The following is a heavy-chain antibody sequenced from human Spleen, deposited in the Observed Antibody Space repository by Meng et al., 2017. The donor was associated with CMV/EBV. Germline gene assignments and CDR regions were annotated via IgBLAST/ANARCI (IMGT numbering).Heavy chain of an antibody. Sequence: RLYCGGSGLPFSKFGMHWVRKAPGKGLEWVAVIEYDGNNKDDEDSVKGRFTIYRDNSKNTVYLQMNTVRADDTAVYYCVKGYRHIDYWGQGTLVTVSS. V-gene: IGHV3-33*06. J-gene: IGHJ4*02. CDR1: GLPFSKFG. CDR2: IEYDGNNK. CDR3: VKGYRHIDY. D-gene: IGHD1-14*01.